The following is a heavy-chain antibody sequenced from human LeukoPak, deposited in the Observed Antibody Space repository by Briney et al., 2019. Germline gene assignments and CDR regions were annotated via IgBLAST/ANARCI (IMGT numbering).Heavy chain of an antibody. CDR3: AKRGWTRSWFDP. D-gene: IGHD6-19*01. CDR1: GGSISSSSYY. Sequence: DPSETLSLTCTVSGGSISSSSYYWGWIRQPPGKGLEWIGSIYYSGSTNYNPSLKSRVTISVDTSRNQFSLKLSSVTAADTAVYYCAKRGWTRSWFDPWGQGTLVTVSS. CDR2: IYYSGST. V-gene: IGHV4-39*07. J-gene: IGHJ5*02.